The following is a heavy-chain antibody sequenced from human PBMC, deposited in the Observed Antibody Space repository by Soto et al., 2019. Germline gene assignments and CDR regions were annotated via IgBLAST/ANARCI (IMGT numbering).Heavy chain of an antibody. V-gene: IGHV3-15*07. J-gene: IGHJ4*02. CDR2: INSKTDGGTT. Sequence: EVQLVESGGGLVKPGGSLRLSCAASGFTFSNAWMNWVRQAPGKGLEWVGRINSKTDGGTTDYAANVKGRFTISRDDSKNTPYLQMNSLKTEDTAVYYCPTDQPEGYSSGWYTYYFDYWGQGTLVTVSS. D-gene: IGHD6-19*01. CDR3: PTDQPEGYSSGWYTYYFDY. CDR1: GFTFSNAW.